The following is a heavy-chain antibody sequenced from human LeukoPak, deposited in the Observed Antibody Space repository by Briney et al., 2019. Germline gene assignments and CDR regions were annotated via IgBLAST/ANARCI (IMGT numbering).Heavy chain of an antibody. D-gene: IGHD4-17*01. CDR2: ISDDGRNK. Sequence: GGSLRLSCAASGFSFISYGMHWVRQAPGKGLEWVGVISDDGRNKKYADSVKGRFTISRDKSKDTLYLQMNSLRDEDTAVYYCAKSPSDYGDYVTYFDYWGQGTLVTVSS. CDR3: AKSPSDYGDYVTYFDY. CDR1: GFSFISYG. J-gene: IGHJ4*02. V-gene: IGHV3-30*18.